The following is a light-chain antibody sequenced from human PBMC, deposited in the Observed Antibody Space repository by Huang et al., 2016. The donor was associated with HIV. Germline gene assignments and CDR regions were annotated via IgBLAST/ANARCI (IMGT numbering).Light chain of an antibody. CDR2: FGS. Sequence: DIVMTQSPLSLPVTPGEPASISCKSSQILLHSNGYNYLDWYLQKPGQSPQLLISFGSNRASGVPDRFSGSGSGTDFTLKISRVEAEDVGVYYCMQALETPITFGQGTRLEIK. CDR1: QILLHSNGYNY. J-gene: IGKJ5*01. CDR3: MQALETPIT. V-gene: IGKV2-28*01.